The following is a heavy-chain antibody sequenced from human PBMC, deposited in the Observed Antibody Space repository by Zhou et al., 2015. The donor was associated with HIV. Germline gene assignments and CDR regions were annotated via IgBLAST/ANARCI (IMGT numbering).Heavy chain of an antibody. J-gene: IGHJ2*01. V-gene: IGHV1-8*01. CDR3: ARERGEGTRPDWRYFDL. D-gene: IGHD3-16*01. Sequence: QVQLVQSGAEVKKPGASVKVSCKASGYTFTTYDIHWVRQATGQGLEWMGWLNPKSGNTGYAQKFQGRVTMTRNTSITLAFMEMSSLKSEDTALYYCARERGEGTRPDWRYFDLWGRWHPGHCLL. CDR1: GYTFTTYD. CDR2: LNPKSGNT.